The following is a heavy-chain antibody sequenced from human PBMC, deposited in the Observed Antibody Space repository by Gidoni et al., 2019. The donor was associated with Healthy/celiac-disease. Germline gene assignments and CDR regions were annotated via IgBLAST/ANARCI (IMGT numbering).Heavy chain of an antibody. J-gene: IGHJ4*02. Sequence: QVQLKQWGAGLLKPSETLSLTCAFYGGSFSGYYWSWIRQPPGKGLEWIGEINHSGSTNYNPYLKSRVTISVDTSKNQFSLKLSSVTAADTAVYYCATVKGYDSSEGYFDYWGQGTLVTVSS. D-gene: IGHD3-22*01. CDR3: ATVKGYDSSEGYFDY. CDR2: INHSGST. V-gene: IGHV4-34*01. CDR1: GGSFSGYY.